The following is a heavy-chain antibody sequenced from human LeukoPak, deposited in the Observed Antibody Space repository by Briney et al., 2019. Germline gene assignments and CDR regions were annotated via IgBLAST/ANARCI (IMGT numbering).Heavy chain of an antibody. Sequence: SETLSLTCTVSGGSISSSTYYWGWIRQPPGKGLEWIGNIYYRGSTNYNPSLKSRVTISVDTSKNQFSLKLSSVNAADTAVYYCARAAPLHVAPQDYWGQGTLVTVSS. CDR1: GGSISSSTYY. CDR3: ARAAPLHVAPQDY. J-gene: IGHJ4*02. CDR2: IYYRGST. V-gene: IGHV4-39*01. D-gene: IGHD2-21*01.